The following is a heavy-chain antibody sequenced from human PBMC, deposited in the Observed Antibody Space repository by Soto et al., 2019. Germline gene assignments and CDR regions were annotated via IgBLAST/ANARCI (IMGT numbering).Heavy chain of an antibody. CDR2: IIPMLDSA. J-gene: IGHJ5*02. Sequence: SVKVSCKASGGTFDNYAITWVRQAPGQGLEWMAGIIPMLDSANYAEKFQDRVTITADESTSTAYMEVSSLRSDDTAVYYCARANDFWSPSNWFDPWGQGTLVTVSS. CDR1: GGTFDNYA. CDR3: ARANDFWSPSNWFDP. V-gene: IGHV1-69*13. D-gene: IGHD3-3*01.